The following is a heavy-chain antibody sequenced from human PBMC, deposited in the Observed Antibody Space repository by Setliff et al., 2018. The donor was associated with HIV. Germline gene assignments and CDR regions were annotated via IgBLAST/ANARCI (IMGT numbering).Heavy chain of an antibody. J-gene: IGHJ4*02. CDR1: GGTLSSYG. CDR3: ARTLGYCSGGSCYLDY. V-gene: IGHV1-69*13. CDR2: IIPMFGTA. Sequence: SVKVSCKASGGTLSSYGINWVRQAPGQGLEWMGGIIPMFGTANYAQKFQGRVTITADESTSTVYMELTRLRSEDTAVYYCARTLGYCSGGSCYLDYWGQGTLVTVS. D-gene: IGHD2-15*01.